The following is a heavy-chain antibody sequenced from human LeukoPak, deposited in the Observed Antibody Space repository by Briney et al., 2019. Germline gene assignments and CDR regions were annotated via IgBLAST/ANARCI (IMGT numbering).Heavy chain of an antibody. CDR3: ARALYHYDFWSGYYRSQSRGGIFDY. CDR2: INHSGST. Sequence: SETLSIPSDIYGGSFSGYYWSWIPQPPGKGLECNGEINHSGSTNYNPSLKSRVTISVDTSKNQFSLKLSSVTAEDTAVYYCARALYHYDFWSGYYRSQSRGGIFDYWGQGTLVTVSS. V-gene: IGHV4-34*01. D-gene: IGHD3-3*01. J-gene: IGHJ4*02. CDR1: GGSFSGYY.